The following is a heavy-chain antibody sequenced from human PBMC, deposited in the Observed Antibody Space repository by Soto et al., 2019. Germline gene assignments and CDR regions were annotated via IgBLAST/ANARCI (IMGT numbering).Heavy chain of an antibody. CDR1: GFTFSSYG. J-gene: IGHJ6*02. CDR2: IWYDGSNK. CDR3: ARDHQEPVITIFGVVQYYYYYYGMDV. V-gene: IGHV3-33*01. Sequence: PGGSLRLSCAASGFTFSSYGMHWVRQAPGKGLEWVAVIWYDGSNKYYADSVKGRFTISRDNSKNTLYLQMNSLRAEDTAVYYCARDHQEPVITIFGVVQYYYYYYGMDVWGQGTTVTVSS. D-gene: IGHD3-3*01.